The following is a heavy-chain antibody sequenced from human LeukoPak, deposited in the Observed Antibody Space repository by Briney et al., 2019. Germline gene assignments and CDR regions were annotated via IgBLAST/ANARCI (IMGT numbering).Heavy chain of an antibody. Sequence: SETLSLTCSVSGDSITSGHYWGWIRQPPGKGLEWIASIYHSGSTYYNPSLKSRVTISVDTSKNQFSLKLSFVTAADTAVHYCAGMGVIGQPIDYWGQGTLVTVSS. J-gene: IGHJ4*02. D-gene: IGHD3-10*01. CDR1: GDSITSGHY. CDR3: AGMGVIGQPIDY. CDR2: IYHSGST. V-gene: IGHV4-38-2*02.